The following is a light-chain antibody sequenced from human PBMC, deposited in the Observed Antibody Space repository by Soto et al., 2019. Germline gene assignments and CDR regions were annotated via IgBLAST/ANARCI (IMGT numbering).Light chain of an antibody. Sequence: QAVVTQPPSVCGAPGQRVTISCTGSSSNIGAGYDVHWYQQLPRTAPKLLIYGNSNRPSGVPDRFSGSKSGTSASLAITGLQAEDEADYYCQSYDSSLSGWVFGGGTKLTVL. CDR2: GNS. J-gene: IGLJ2*01. CDR1: SSNIGAGYD. V-gene: IGLV1-40*01. CDR3: QSYDSSLSGWV.